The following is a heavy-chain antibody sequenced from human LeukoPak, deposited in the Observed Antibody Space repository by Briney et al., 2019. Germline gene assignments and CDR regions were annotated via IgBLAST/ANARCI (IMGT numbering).Heavy chain of an antibody. CDR2: IYSGGST. V-gene: IGHV3-66*01. D-gene: IGHD4-17*01. CDR3: ARTADYAYAFDI. J-gene: IGHJ3*02. Sequence: GGSLRLSCAASGFTVSSNYMSWVRQAPGKGLEWVSVIYSGGSTYYADSVKGRFTISRDNSKNTLYLQMNSLRAEDTAVYYCARTADYAYAFDIRGQGTMVTVSS. CDR1: GFTVSSNY.